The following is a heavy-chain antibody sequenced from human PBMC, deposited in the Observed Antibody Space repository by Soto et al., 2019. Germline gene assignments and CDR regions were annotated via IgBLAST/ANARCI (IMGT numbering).Heavy chain of an antibody. V-gene: IGHV4-39*01. D-gene: IGHD2-15*01. CDR3: ARGGGSTFNWFDP. CDR2: LYYSGNT. Sequence: QLQLQESGPGLVKPSETLSLTCTVSGGSISSFNYFWGWTRQPPGQGLEWIGSLYYSGNTYYNPSLQSRVTISVDTSKKQCTLTLRSVTAADTAVYYCARGGGSTFNWFDPWGQGTLVTVSP. J-gene: IGHJ5*02. CDR1: GGSISSFNYF.